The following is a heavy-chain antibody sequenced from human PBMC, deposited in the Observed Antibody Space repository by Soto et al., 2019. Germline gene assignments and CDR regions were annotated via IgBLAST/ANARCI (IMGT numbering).Heavy chain of an antibody. CDR3: ARGKIAVAGTGANWFDP. CDR1: GYTFTSYG. D-gene: IGHD6-19*01. V-gene: IGHV1-18*01. CDR2: ISAYNGNT. Sequence: SVKVSCKASGYTFTSYGISWVRQAPVQGLEWMGWISAYNGNTNYAQKLQGRVTMTTDTSTSTAYMELRSLRSDDTAVYYCARGKIAVAGTGANWFDPWGQGTLVTVSS. J-gene: IGHJ5*02.